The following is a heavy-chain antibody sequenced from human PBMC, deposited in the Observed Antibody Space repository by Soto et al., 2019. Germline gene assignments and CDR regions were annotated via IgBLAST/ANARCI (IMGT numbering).Heavy chain of an antibody. D-gene: IGHD6-19*01. CDR1: GGSISSYY. CDR2: IYTSGST. Sequence: QVQLQESGPGLVKPSETLSLTCTVSGGSISSYYWSWIRQPAGKGLEWIGRIYTSGSTNYNPSLKSRVTMSVDTSKNQFSLKLSSVTAADTAVYYCARDGGSGWLYYYYYYGMDVWGQGTTVTVSS. V-gene: IGHV4-4*07. J-gene: IGHJ6*02. CDR3: ARDGGSGWLYYYYYYGMDV.